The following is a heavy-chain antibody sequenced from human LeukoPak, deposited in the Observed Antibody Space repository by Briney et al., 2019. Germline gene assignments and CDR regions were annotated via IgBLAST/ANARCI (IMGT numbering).Heavy chain of an antibody. D-gene: IGHD3-10*01. CDR3: ARDRWGSGSYPTALDY. J-gene: IGHJ4*02. CDR2: ISSSSTI. V-gene: IGHV3-48*04. Sequence: PGGSLRLSGAASGFTFSSYSMNWVRQAPGKGLEWVSYISSSSTIYYADSVKGRFTISRDNAKNSLYLQMNSLRAEDTAVYYCARDRWGSGSYPTALDYWGQGTLVTVSS. CDR1: GFTFSSYS.